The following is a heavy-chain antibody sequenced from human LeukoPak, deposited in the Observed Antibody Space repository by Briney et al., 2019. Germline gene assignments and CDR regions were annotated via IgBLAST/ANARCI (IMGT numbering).Heavy chain of an antibody. CDR3: GRGLLSYGAPSHFDY. CDR2: IVPIFGTA. D-gene: IGHD4-17*01. Sequence: ASVKVSCKASVGAFSSYAISWVRQAPGQGLGWMGGIVPIFGTANYAQMFQGRVTITADESTSTVYMELSSLRSEDTTVYYCGRGLLSYGAPSHFDYWGQGTLVTVSS. V-gene: IGHV1-69*13. CDR1: VGAFSSYA. J-gene: IGHJ4*02.